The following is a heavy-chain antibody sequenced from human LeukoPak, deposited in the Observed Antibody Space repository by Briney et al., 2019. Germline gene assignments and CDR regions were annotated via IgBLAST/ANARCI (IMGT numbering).Heavy chain of an antibody. CDR3: ARTNEYSSSFDY. Sequence: SETLSLTCTVSGGSISSYYWSWIRQPPGKGLEWIGYIYYSGSTNYNPSLKSRVTISVDTSKNQFSLKLSSVTAADTAVYYCARTNEYSSSFDYWGQRTLVTVSS. D-gene: IGHD6-6*01. CDR1: GGSISSYY. V-gene: IGHV4-59*01. CDR2: IYYSGST. J-gene: IGHJ4*02.